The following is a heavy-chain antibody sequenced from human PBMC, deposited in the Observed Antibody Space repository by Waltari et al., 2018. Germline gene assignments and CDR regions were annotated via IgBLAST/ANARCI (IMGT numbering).Heavy chain of an antibody. D-gene: IGHD7-27*01. CDR1: GLIFSDFA. J-gene: IGHJ4*02. CDR2: IRSRTKGDAT. Sequence: EVQLVESGGALVQPGGSPKLSCATSGLIFSDFAIHWVRQASGKGPEWVGRIRSRTKGDATTYSPSVEGRFTISRDDSKNAVYLQMNSLNTDDTAVYYCIRPFELGIDWGQGTLVTVSS. V-gene: IGHV3-73*01. CDR3: IRPFELGID.